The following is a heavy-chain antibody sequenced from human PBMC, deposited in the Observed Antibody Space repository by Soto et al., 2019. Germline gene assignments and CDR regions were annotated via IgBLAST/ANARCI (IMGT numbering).Heavy chain of an antibody. CDR1: GYSFTSYW. CDR2: IYPGDSNT. J-gene: IGHJ6*02. D-gene: IGHD3-3*01. V-gene: IGHV5-51*01. CDR3: VCHADDFWSGRHNPLYYYGMDV. Sequence: RGESLKISCKGSGYSFTSYWIGWVRQMPGKGLEWMGIIYPGDSNTRYSPSLQGQVTISVDKSISTAYLQWSSLKATDTAIYYCVCHADDFWSGRHNPLYYYGMDVWGQGTTVTVSS.